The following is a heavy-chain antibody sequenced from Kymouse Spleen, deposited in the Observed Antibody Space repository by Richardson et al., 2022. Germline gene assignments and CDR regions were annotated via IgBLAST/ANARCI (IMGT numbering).Heavy chain of an antibody. CDR3: ARELLWFGEQEDYYYYYGMDV. D-gene: IGHD3-10*01. CDR2: TYYRSKWYN. V-gene: IGHV6-1*01. CDR1: GDSVSSNSAA. J-gene: IGHJ6*02. Sequence: QVQLQQSGPGLVKPSQTLSLTCAISGDSVSSNSAAWNWIRQSPSRGLEWLGRTYYRSKWYNDYAVSVKSRITINPDTSKNQFSLQLNSVTPEDTAVYYCARELLWFGEQEDYYYYYGMDVWGQGTTVTVSS.